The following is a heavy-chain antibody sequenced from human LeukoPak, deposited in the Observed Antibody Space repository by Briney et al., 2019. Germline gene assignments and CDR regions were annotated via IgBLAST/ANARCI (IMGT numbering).Heavy chain of an antibody. J-gene: IGHJ4*02. Sequence: SVKVSCKASGGTFSSYAISWVRQAPGQGLEWMGGIIPIFGTANYAQKFQGRVTITADESTSTAYMELSSLRSEDTAVYYCARGYYYGQRGHFDYWGQGTLVTVSS. CDR3: ARGYYYGQRGHFDY. V-gene: IGHV1-69*13. CDR1: GGTFSSYA. CDR2: IIPIFGTA. D-gene: IGHD3-10*01.